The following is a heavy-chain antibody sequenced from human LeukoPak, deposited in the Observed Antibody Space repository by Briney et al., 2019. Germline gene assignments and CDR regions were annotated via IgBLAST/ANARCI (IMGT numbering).Heavy chain of an antibody. V-gene: IGHV3-30*03. D-gene: IGHD6-19*01. Sequence: GGSPRLSCAASGFTFSSYGMHWVRQAPGRGLEWVAGISYNGTNEYYPDSLKGRYTISRDNSKNTLYLQMNRLRAEDTALYYCARDRGGSGWYYFDYWGQGTLVTVSS. J-gene: IGHJ4*02. CDR1: GFTFSSYG. CDR3: ARDRGGSGWYYFDY. CDR2: ISYNGTNE.